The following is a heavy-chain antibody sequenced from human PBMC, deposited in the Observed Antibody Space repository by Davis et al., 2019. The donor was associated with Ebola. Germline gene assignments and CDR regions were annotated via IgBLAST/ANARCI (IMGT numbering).Heavy chain of an antibody. CDR1: GGSISSYY. D-gene: IGHD3-10*01. J-gene: IGHJ6*02. CDR3: ARVRTMGHNYGMDV. Sequence: PSETLSLTCTVSGGSISSYYWSWIRQPPGKGLEWIGYIYHSGSTYYNPSLKSRVTISVDKSKNQFSLKLSSVTAADTAVYYCARVRTMGHNYGMDVWGQGTTVTVSS. CDR2: IYHSGST. V-gene: IGHV4-59*12.